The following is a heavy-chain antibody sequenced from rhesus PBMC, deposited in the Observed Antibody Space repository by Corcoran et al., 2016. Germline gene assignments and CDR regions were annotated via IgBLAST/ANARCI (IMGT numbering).Heavy chain of an antibody. Sequence: EVQLVESGGGLVKPGGSLRLSCVASGFTFSSYVMHWVRQAPGKGLEWVSVIIESGVTTYYADSVKGRFTISRDNAKNSLFLQMNSLRAEDAAGDYCTRERYGSGWSPYFDYWGQGVLVTVSS. V-gene: IGHV3-100*01. CDR2: IIESGVTT. J-gene: IGHJ4*01. D-gene: IGHD6S26*01. CDR3: TRERYGSGWSPYFDY. CDR1: GFTFSSYV.